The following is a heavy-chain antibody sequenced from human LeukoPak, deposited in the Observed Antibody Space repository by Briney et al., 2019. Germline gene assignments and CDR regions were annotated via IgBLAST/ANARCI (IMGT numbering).Heavy chain of an antibody. J-gene: IGHJ6*02. CDR1: GFTFSSYS. CDR3: ARTLLWFGTDTGGMDV. CDR2: ISSSSSTI. Sequence: PGGSLRLSCAASGFTFSSYSMNWVRQAPGKGLEWVSYISSSSSTIYYADSVKGRFTISRDNSKNTLYLQMNSLRAEDTAVYYCARTLLWFGTDTGGMDVWGQGTTVTVSS. V-gene: IGHV3-48*01. D-gene: IGHD3-10*01.